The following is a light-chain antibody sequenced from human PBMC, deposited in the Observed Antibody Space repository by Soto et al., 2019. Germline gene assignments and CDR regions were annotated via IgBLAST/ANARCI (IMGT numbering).Light chain of an antibody. CDR3: QRYNTHSWT. CDR1: QSISSW. CDR2: DAS. J-gene: IGKJ1*01. V-gene: IGKV1-5*01. Sequence: DIQMTQSPSTLSASVGDRVTITCRASQSISSWLAWYQQKPGKAPKLLIYDASSLQSGVPSRFSGSGSGTEFTLTVSSLQPDDFATYYCQRYNTHSWTFGQGTKVDIK.